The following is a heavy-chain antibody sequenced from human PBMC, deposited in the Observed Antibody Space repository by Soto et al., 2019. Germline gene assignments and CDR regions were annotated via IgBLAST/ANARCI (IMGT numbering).Heavy chain of an antibody. J-gene: IGHJ4*02. CDR3: ARMGRSSSSVGDY. V-gene: IGHV4-34*01. D-gene: IGHD6-6*01. Sequence: SETLSLTCAVYGGSFSGYYWSWIRQPPGKGLEWIGEINHSGSTNYNPSLKSRVTISVDTSKNQFSLKLSSVTAADTAVYYCARMGRSSSSVGDYWGQGTLVTVSS. CDR1: GGSFSGYY. CDR2: INHSGST.